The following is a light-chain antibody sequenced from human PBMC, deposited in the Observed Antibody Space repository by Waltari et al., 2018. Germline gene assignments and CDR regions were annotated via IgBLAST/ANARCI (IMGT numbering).Light chain of an antibody. CDR2: GAS. Sequence: EIVLTQSPGTLSLSPGERVTLSCRASQSVSRALAWYQQKPGQAPRLLRYGASSRATGSSDRFSGSGSGTDFSLTISRLDPEDFAVYYCQHYVRLPATFGQGTKVEIK. V-gene: IGKV3-20*01. J-gene: IGKJ1*01. CDR3: QHYVRLPAT. CDR1: QSVSRA.